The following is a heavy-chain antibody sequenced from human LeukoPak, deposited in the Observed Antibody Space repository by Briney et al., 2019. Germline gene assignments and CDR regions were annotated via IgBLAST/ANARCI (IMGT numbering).Heavy chain of an antibody. J-gene: IGHJ6*03. Sequence: ASVKVSCKASGYTFTSYDINWVRQATGQGLEWMGWMNPNSGNTGYAQKFQGRVTMTRNTSISTAYMELSSLRSEDTAVCYCAREGGGYEPYYYYYMDVWGKGTTVTVSS. CDR1: GYTFTSYD. V-gene: IGHV1-8*01. CDR3: AREGGGYEPYYYYYMDV. D-gene: IGHD2-15*01. CDR2: MNPNSGNT.